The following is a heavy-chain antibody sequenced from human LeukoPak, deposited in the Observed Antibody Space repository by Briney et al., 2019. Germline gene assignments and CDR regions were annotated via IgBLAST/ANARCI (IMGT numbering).Heavy chain of an antibody. D-gene: IGHD1-26*01. Sequence: PGGSLRLSCAASGFTFSSYSMNWVRQAPGKGLEWVSSVSSSSSYIYYADSVKGRFTISRDNAKNSLYLQMNSLRAEDTAVYYRARKVGGGSYYFDYWGQGTLVTVSS. CDR2: VSSSSSYI. CDR1: GFTFSSYS. CDR3: ARKVGGGSYYFDY. J-gene: IGHJ4*02. V-gene: IGHV3-21*01.